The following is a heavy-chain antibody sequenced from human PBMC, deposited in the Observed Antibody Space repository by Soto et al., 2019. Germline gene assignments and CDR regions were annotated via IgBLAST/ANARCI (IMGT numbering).Heavy chain of an antibody. Sequence: QVQLQQSGPGLVKPSQTLSLTCAISGDSVSSNSAAWNWIRQSPSRGLEWLGRTYYRSKWYNDYAGSVKSRITINPDTSKNQFSLQLTSVTPEDTAVYYCARENGYRGGLVLDYWGQGTLVTVSS. D-gene: IGHD5-12*01. V-gene: IGHV6-1*01. CDR2: TYYRSKWYN. CDR1: GDSVSSNSAA. J-gene: IGHJ4*02. CDR3: ARENGYRGGLVLDY.